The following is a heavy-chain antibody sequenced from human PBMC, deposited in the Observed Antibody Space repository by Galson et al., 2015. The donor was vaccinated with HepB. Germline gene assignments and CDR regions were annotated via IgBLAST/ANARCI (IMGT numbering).Heavy chain of an antibody. V-gene: IGHV3-15*01. D-gene: IGHD3-3*01. CDR2: IKSKADGGTT. J-gene: IGHJ6*03. Sequence: SLRLSCAASGFTFSNAWMSWVRQAPGKGLEWVGRIKSKADGGTTDYAAPVKGRFTISRDDSKNTLYLQMNSLKTEDTAVYYCTTVFWLYYYYYMDVWGKGTTVTVSS. CDR1: GFTFSNAW. CDR3: TTVFWLYYYYYMDV.